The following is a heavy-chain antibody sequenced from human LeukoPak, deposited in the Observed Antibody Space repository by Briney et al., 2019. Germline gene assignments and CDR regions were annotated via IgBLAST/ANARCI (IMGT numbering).Heavy chain of an antibody. Sequence: GGSLRLSCAASGFAFSSYEMNWVRQAPGKGLEWVSHISSSGSTIYYADSVKGRFTISRDNAKNSLYLQMNSLRAEDTAVYYCARYSGSYYGYYYYGMDVWGQGTTVTVSS. CDR3: ARYSGSYYGYYYYGMDV. CDR2: ISSSGSTI. J-gene: IGHJ6*02. D-gene: IGHD1-26*01. CDR1: GFAFSSYE. V-gene: IGHV3-48*03.